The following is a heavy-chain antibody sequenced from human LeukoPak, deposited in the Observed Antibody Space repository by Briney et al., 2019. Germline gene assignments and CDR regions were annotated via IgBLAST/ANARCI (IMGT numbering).Heavy chain of an antibody. V-gene: IGHV4-59*01. D-gene: IGHD1-20*01. CDR3: ARVGYKWSELDY. CDR1: GGSISSYY. Sequence: SETLSLTCTISGGSISSYYWSWIRQPPGKGLEWIGYIYYSGSTKYNPSLKSRVTISVDTSKKQFSLKLSSVTAADTAVYYCARVGYKWSELDYWGQGTLVIVSS. CDR2: IYYSGST. J-gene: IGHJ4*02.